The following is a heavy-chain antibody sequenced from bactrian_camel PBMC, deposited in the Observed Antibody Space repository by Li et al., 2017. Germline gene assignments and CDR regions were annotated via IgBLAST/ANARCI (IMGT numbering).Heavy chain of an antibody. CDR1: GYTYRSRC. Sequence: VQLVESGGGSVQAGGSLRLSCVVSGYTYRSRCVGWFRQTAEKAREGVATLYTPGDRTYYTEYADSVKGRFAISYDDAKNMVYLQMDSLNPEDTAVYYCAADRRVGYRCPLDTPTDFAYWGQGTQVTVS. V-gene: IGHV3S40*01. CDR3: AADRRVGYRCPLDTPTDFAY. D-gene: IGHD5*01. J-gene: IGHJ4*01. CDR2: LYTPGDRT.